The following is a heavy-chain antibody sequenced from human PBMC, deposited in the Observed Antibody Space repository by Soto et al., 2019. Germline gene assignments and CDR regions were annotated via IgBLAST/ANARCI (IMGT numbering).Heavy chain of an antibody. D-gene: IGHD2-8*02. V-gene: IGHV3-30*03. Sequence: QVQLVESGGGVVQPGTSLRLSCTASGFSFSNSGMQWVRQTPGKGLEWVALISFDGDKYYIDSVKGRFTISRDNPTNTVYLQMNRLRPEDTAVYYCARDYARGWCQFWGQGTLGTVSS. J-gene: IGHJ4*02. CDR1: GFSFSNSG. CDR3: ARDYARGWCQF. CDR2: ISFDGDK.